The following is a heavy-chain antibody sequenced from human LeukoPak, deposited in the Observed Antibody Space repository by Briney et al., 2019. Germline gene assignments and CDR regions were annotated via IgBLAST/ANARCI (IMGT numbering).Heavy chain of an antibody. D-gene: IGHD6-13*01. Sequence: ASVKVSCKASGYTFTSYYIHWVRQAPGQGLEWMGIINPSGGSTTYAQKFQGRVAMTRDTSTSRVYMEVSSLRSEDTAGYYCARTYSSSDEFDYWGQGTLVTVSS. CDR3: ARTYSSSDEFDY. CDR2: INPSGGST. CDR1: GYTFTSYY. J-gene: IGHJ4*02. V-gene: IGHV1-46*01.